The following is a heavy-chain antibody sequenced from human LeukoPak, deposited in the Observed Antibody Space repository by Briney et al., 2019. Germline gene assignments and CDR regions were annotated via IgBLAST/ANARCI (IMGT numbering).Heavy chain of an antibody. V-gene: IGHV3-48*01. CDR2: ITSSGDSI. CDR1: GFSFSTYG. CDR3: ATSPDAFDI. J-gene: IGHJ3*02. Sequence: GGSLRLSCAASGFSFSTYGMNWVRQAPGKGLEWVSYITSSGDSIYYADFVKGRFTISRDNAKNSLYLQMNSLRAEDTAVYYCATSPDAFDIWGQGTMVTVSS.